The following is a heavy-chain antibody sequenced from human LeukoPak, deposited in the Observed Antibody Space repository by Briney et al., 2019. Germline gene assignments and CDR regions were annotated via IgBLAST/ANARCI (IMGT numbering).Heavy chain of an antibody. V-gene: IGHV5-51*01. D-gene: IGHD3-22*01. CDR2: ICPGDSDT. J-gene: IGHJ3*02. CDR3: ARRGAYYYDSSAAFDI. Sequence: WESLKISCKGSGYSFTSYWIGWVRQMPGKGLEWMGIICPGDSDTRYSPSFQGQVTISADKSISTAYLQWSSLKASDTAMYYCARRGAYYYDSSAAFDIWGQETMVTVSS. CDR1: GYSFTSYW.